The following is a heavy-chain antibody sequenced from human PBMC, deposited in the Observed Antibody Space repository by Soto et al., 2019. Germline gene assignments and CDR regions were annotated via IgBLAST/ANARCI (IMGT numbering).Heavy chain of an antibody. Sequence: QVQLVESGGGVVQPGRSLRLSCAASGFTFSSYGMHWVRQAPGKGLEWVAVIWYDGSNKYYADSVKGRFTISRDNSNNTLYLQMNSLRAEDTAVYYCARDQTSYYDSSGYYGSWFDPWGQGTLVTVSS. CDR1: GFTFSSYG. J-gene: IGHJ5*02. V-gene: IGHV3-33*01. CDR2: IWYDGSNK. CDR3: ARDQTSYYDSSGYYGSWFDP. D-gene: IGHD3-22*01.